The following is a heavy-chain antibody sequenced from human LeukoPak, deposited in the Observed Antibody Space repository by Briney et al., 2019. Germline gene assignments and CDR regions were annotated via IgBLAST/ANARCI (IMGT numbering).Heavy chain of an antibody. V-gene: IGHV4-59*01. CDR1: GGSISSYY. Sequence: SETLSLTCTVSGGSISSYYCTWIRQSPGKGLEWIGYILYSGSTNNNPSPKGRVTVSVDTSKNQFSLKLTSMTAADTAVYYCAAGDKRPIQLDYWGQGTLVTVSS. J-gene: IGHJ4*02. CDR2: ILYSGST. CDR3: AAGDKRPIQLDY. D-gene: IGHD2-21*01.